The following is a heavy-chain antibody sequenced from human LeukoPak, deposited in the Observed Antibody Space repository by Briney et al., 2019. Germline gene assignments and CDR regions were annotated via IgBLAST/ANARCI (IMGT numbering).Heavy chain of an antibody. CDR3: ARDTNYYDSSGYYY. J-gene: IGHJ4*02. D-gene: IGHD3-22*01. CDR1: GFTFSSYS. Sequence: PGGSLRLSCAASGFTFSSYSMNWVRQAPGKGLEWVSSISSSSSYIYYADSVKGRFTISRDNAKNSLYLQMSSLRAEDTAVYYCARDTNYYDSSGYYYWGQGTLVTVSS. CDR2: ISSSSSYI. V-gene: IGHV3-21*01.